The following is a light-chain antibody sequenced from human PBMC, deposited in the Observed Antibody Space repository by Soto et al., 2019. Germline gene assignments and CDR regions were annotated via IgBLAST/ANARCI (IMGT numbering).Light chain of an antibody. Sequence: QSVLTQPPSVSGAPGQRVTISCTGSSSNIGANYDVQWYQQLPGTAPKLLIYGNSNRPSGVPGRFSGSKSATSASLAITGLHADHDADYYCHSYNSCLSAHDVFGTGTKLTVL. CDR3: HSYNSCLSAHDV. CDR2: GNS. J-gene: IGLJ1*01. V-gene: IGLV1-40*01. CDR1: SSNIGANYD.